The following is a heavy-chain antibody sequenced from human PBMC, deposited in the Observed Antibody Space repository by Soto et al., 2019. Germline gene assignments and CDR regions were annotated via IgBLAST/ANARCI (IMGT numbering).Heavy chain of an antibody. J-gene: IGHJ5*02. V-gene: IGHV3-23*01. CDR2: IEGSGAIT. D-gene: IGHD3-10*01. CDR3: VKNSGWFNT. CDR1: GFMFSTTD. Sequence: GGSLRLSCAASGFMFSTTDMSWVRQAPGKGLGWVTTIEGSGAITYYADSVKGRFIISRDNSRNTVYLQMDSLTADDTAVYYCVKNSGWFNTWGQGTLVTVSS.